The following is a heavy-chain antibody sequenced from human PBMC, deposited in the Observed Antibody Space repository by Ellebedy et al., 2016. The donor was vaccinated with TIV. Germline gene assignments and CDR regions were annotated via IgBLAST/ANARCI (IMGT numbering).Heavy chain of an antibody. V-gene: IGHV1-46*01. CDR2: IDPSGGTT. Sequence: AASVKVSCKASGYTFTSYFMHWVRQAPGRGLEWMGIIDPSGGTTNFAQKFQGRVTITRDTSASTAYMELSSLRSEDTAVYYCARDRDYGTFDYWGQGTLVTVSS. J-gene: IGHJ4*02. CDR3: ARDRDYGTFDY. D-gene: IGHD4-17*01. CDR1: GYTFTSYF.